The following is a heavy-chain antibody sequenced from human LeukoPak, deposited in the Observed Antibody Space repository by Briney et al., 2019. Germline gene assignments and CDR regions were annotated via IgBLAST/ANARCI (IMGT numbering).Heavy chain of an antibody. V-gene: IGHV3-73*01. D-gene: IGHD2-15*01. CDR1: GFTFGGSA. CDR3: TRHQGAGGSGVDY. J-gene: IGHJ4*02. CDR2: ISSKVNNYAT. Sequence: GALRLSCAASGFTFGGSAMHWVRQASGEGLEWVGRISSKVNNYATAYAASVKSRFTTSRDDSKNTAYLQLNSLETEDTAVYYCTRHQGAGGSGVDYWGQGTLVTVSS.